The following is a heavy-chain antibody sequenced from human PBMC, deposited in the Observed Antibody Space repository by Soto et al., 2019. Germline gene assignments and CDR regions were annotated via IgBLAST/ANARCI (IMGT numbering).Heavy chain of an antibody. CDR2: INHSGST. CDR1: GGSFSGYY. Sequence: SETQSLTCAVYGGSFSGYYWSWIRQPPVKGLEWIGEINHSGSTNYNPSLKSRVTISVDTSKNQFSLKLSSVTAADTAVYYCARVREPLTGGPWFDPWGQGTLVTVSS. V-gene: IGHV4-34*01. CDR3: ARVREPLTGGPWFDP. J-gene: IGHJ5*02. D-gene: IGHD1-26*01.